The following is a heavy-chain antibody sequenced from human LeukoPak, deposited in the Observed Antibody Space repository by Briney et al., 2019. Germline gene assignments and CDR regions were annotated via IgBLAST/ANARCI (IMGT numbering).Heavy chain of an antibody. Sequence: ASVKVSCKASGYTFTGYYMHWVRQAPGQGLEWMGWINPNSGGTNYAQKFQGRVTMTRDTSISTAYMELSRLRSDDTAVYYCARVLRLVVPAVVGNAFDIWGQGTMVTVSS. CDR1: GYTFTGYY. J-gene: IGHJ3*02. V-gene: IGHV1-2*02. CDR2: INPNSGGT. CDR3: ARVLRLVVPAVVGNAFDI. D-gene: IGHD2-2*01.